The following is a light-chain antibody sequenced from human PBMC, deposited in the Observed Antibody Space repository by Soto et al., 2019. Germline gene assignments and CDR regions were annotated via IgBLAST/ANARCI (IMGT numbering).Light chain of an antibody. J-gene: IGKJ1*01. Sequence: EIQLTQSPSTLSSSVGDRVTITCRASQSVSSWFAWYQQQPGKAPKSLIYYASSLRSGVPSRFSGSRSATEFTLTISSMQPDDFAAYYYYQQNGYPGTFGQGTKVEIK. CDR3: YQQNGYPGT. CDR1: QSVSSW. CDR2: YAS. V-gene: IGKV1-5*01.